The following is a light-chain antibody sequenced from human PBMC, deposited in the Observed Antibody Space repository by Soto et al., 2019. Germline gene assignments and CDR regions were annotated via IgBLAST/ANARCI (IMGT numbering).Light chain of an antibody. CDR2: DVS. CDR1: SSDVGAYNY. J-gene: IGLJ3*02. CDR3: SSYTTATTRV. Sequence: QSVLTQPASVSGSPGQSITISCTGTSSDVGAYNYVSWYQQHPGKAPKLMIFDVSNRSSGVSNRFSGSKSGNTASLTISGLQAEDEADYYCSSYTTATTRVFGGGTKLTVL. V-gene: IGLV2-14*01.